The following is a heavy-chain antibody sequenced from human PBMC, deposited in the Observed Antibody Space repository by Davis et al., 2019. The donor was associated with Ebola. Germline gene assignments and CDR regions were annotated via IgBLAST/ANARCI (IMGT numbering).Heavy chain of an antibody. Sequence: GESLKISCAASGFTFSNFGINWVRQAPGKGLEWISYISRSSDSKYYADSVKGRFTISRDNAKSSLYLQMNSLRDEDTAVYYCARDLYSTSSLIEVDHWGQGTLVTVSS. J-gene: IGHJ4*02. V-gene: IGHV3-48*02. CDR1: GFTFSNFG. CDR3: ARDLYSTSSLIEVDH. D-gene: IGHD6-6*01. CDR2: ISRSSDSK.